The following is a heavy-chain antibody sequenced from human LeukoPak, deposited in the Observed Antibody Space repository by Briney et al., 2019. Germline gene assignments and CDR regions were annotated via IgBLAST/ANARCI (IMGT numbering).Heavy chain of an antibody. CDR3: ARGDMVRGVIVTDY. CDR1: GGTFSSYA. D-gene: IGHD3-10*01. J-gene: IGHJ4*02. V-gene: IGHV1-69*04. Sequence: SVKVSCKASGGTFSSYAISWVRQAPGQGLEWMGRIIPILGIANYAQKFQGRVTITADKSTSTAYMELSSLRSEDTAVYYFARGDMVRGVIVTDYWGQGTLVTASS. CDR2: IIPILGIA.